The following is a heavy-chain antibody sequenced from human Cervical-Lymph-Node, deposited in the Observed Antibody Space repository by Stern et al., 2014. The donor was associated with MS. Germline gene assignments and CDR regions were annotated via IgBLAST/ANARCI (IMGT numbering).Heavy chain of an antibody. CDR2: IKEDGSET. J-gene: IGHJ5*02. CDR3: ARGSDT. D-gene: IGHD2-15*01. Sequence: EVQLVESGGGLVQPGGSLRLSCAASGFTFSSYWMNWVRQAPGQGLDWVANIKEDGSETYYVDSVKGRFTISRDNAKNSLYLQMNSLRAEDTAVYYCARGSDTWGQGTLVTVSS. CDR1: GFTFSSYW. V-gene: IGHV3-7*01.